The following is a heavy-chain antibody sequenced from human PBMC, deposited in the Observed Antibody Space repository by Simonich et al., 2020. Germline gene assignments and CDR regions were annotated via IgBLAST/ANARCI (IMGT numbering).Heavy chain of an antibody. CDR3: ARDRAARYYYYYYMDV. J-gene: IGHJ6*03. D-gene: IGHD6-6*01. V-gene: IGHV1-2*02. Sequence: QVQLVQSGAEVKKPGASVKVSCKASGYTFTGYYRHWVRQAPGQGLEWMGWINPKRGGTNYAQKVQGRVTMTRDTSISTAYMELSRLRSDDTAVYYCARDRAARYYYYYYMDVWGKGTTVTVSS. CDR2: INPKRGGT. CDR1: GYTFTGYY.